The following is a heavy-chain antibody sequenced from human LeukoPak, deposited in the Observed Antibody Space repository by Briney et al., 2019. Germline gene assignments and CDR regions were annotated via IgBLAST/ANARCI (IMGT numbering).Heavy chain of an antibody. V-gene: IGHV3-30*18. Sequence: GGSLRLSCAASGFTFSSYGMHWVRQAPGKGLEWVAVISYDGSNKYNADSVKGRFTISRDNSKNTLYLQMNSLRAEDTAVYYCAKADYWGQGTLVTVSS. CDR3: AKADY. CDR1: GFTFSSYG. J-gene: IGHJ4*02. CDR2: ISYDGSNK.